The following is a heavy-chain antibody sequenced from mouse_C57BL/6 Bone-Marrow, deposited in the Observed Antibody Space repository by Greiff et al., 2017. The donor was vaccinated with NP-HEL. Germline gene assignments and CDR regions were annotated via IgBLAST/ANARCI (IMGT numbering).Heavy chain of an antibody. Sequence: QVQLQPPGTELVKPWASVKLSCKASGSPFPSYWMHWVKQRPGQGLEWIGNINPSNVGTNYNENFKSRATLTVDKSSSTAYMQLSSLTSEDSAVYYCARGVTHVWGTGTTVTVSS. D-gene: IGHD2-3*01. CDR1: GSPFPSYW. CDR2: INPSNVGT. CDR3: ARGVTHV. V-gene: IGHV1-53*01. J-gene: IGHJ1*03.